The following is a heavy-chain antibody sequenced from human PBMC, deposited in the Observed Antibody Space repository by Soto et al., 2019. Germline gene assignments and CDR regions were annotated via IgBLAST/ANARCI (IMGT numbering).Heavy chain of an antibody. CDR1: GYTFTSYD. D-gene: IGHD3-10*01. J-gene: IGHJ5*02. Sequence: ASVKVSCKASGYTFTSYDINWVRQATGQGLEWMGWMNPNIGNTGYAQKFQGRVTITRNESISTAYMELSSLRSEDTAVYYCARDLPYYYYGSDNWFDPWGQGTLVTVSS. CDR2: MNPNIGNT. V-gene: IGHV1-8*01. CDR3: ARDLPYYYYGSDNWFDP.